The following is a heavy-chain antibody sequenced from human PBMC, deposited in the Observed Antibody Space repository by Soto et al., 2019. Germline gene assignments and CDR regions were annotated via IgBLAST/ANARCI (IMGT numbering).Heavy chain of an antibody. CDR2: IEHSGSS. Sequence: QVQLQESGPGLVKPSQTLSLTCTVSGGFISSGDYYWNWIRQLPGKGLEWIGYIEHSGSSFYNPSLEGRVALALDTSKNQFSLKLNSVTAADTAVYYCAKDLVPATVDFYYYYIDFWGKGTTVTVSS. CDR1: GGFISSGDYY. D-gene: IGHD2-2*01. CDR3: AKDLVPATVDFYYYYIDF. V-gene: IGHV4-31*03. J-gene: IGHJ6*03.